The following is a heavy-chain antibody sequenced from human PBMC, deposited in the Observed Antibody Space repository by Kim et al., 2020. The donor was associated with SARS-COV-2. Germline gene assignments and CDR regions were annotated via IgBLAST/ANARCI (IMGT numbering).Heavy chain of an antibody. D-gene: IGHD2-15*01. CDR3: ARDRYSSGPYPAYDI. CDR1: GFTVSNNY. CDR2: IYSGGST. V-gene: IGHV3-53*01. Sequence: GGSLRLSCAASGFTVSNNYMSWVRQAPGKGLEGVSVIYSGGSTNYADSVKGRFTISRDNSKNTVYLQMNSLRAEDTAVYYCARDRYSSGPYPAYDIWGQG. J-gene: IGHJ3*02.